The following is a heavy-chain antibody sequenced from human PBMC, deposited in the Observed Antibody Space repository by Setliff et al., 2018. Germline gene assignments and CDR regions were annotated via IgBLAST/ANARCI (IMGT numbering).Heavy chain of an antibody. CDR3: ARDPWQWLTTFTSAEYFQH. J-gene: IGHJ1*01. Sequence: SVKVSCKASGGTFSSYAISWVRQAPGQGLEWMGRIIPIFGTANYAQKFQGRVTITADKSTSTSYMELSSLRSEDTAVYYCARDPWQWLTTFTSAEYFQHWGQGTLVTVSS. V-gene: IGHV1-69*06. D-gene: IGHD6-19*01. CDR1: GGTFSSYA. CDR2: IIPIFGTA.